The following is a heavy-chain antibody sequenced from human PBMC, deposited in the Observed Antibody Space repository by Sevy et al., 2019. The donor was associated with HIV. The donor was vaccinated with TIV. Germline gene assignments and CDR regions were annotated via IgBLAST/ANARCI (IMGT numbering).Heavy chain of an antibody. D-gene: IGHD3-22*01. J-gene: IGHJ4*01. CDR3: ATDDRDNSGYHFTY. CDR2: TSYDGSSN. CDR1: GFTFSNFA. Sequence: GGSLRLSCAASGFTFSNFAMHWVRQAPGKGLEWVAITSYDGSSNYYADSVKGRFTISRDNSKHTLYLQMNSLTVEDTAVYYCATDDRDNSGYHFTYWGHGTLVTVSS. V-gene: IGHV3-30-3*01.